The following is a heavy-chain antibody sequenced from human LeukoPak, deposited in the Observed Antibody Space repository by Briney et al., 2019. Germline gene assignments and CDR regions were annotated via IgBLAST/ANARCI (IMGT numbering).Heavy chain of an antibody. J-gene: IGHJ4*02. V-gene: IGHV1-2*02. CDR3: APSSSSLFYFDY. Sequence: ASVNVSCKTFGYTFTGYYMHWVRQAPGQGLEWMGWINPNSGDTLYAQKFQGRVTMTRDTSISTAYMELNRLRSDDTAVYYCAPSSSSLFYFDYWGQGTLVTVSS. CDR2: INPNSGDT. D-gene: IGHD6-13*01. CDR1: GYTFTGYY.